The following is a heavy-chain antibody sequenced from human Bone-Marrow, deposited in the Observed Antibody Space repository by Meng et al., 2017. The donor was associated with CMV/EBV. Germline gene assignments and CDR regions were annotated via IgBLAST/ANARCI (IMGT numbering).Heavy chain of an antibody. CDR3: VRSRYCTNGVCLSYFDY. Sequence: TFTGYVRHGVAQAPGQGLEWMGWINPNSGGTNYAQKFQGRVTMTRDTSISTAYMELSRLRSDDTAVYYCVRSRYCTNGVCLSYFDYWGQGTLVTVSS. J-gene: IGHJ4*02. D-gene: IGHD2-8*01. V-gene: IGHV1-2*02. CDR1: TFTGYV. CDR2: INPNSGGT.